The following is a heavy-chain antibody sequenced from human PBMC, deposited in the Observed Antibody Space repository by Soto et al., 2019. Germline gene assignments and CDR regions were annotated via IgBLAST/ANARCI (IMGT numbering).Heavy chain of an antibody. CDR3: KTTVTRPRYYYYSYFVYV. CDR1: GGSFSGYY. V-gene: IGHV4-34*01. CDR2: ITHSGST. D-gene: IGHD4-17*01. Sequence: QVQLHQWGAGLLKPSETLSLTCAVYGGSFSGYYWSWLRQPQGKGLEWIGEITHSGSTNYNPSLGCRVTLSCATSKHQFSLKLSSVTPADTAVYYCKTTVTRPRYYYYSYFVYVWGKVTTVTASS. J-gene: IGHJ6*03.